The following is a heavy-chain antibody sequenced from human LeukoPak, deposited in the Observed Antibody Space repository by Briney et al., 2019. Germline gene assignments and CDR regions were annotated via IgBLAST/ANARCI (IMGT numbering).Heavy chain of an antibody. CDR3: ARDLGIFGDFDY. CDR1: GFIFSNFG. Sequence: TGGSLRLSCTTSGFIFSNFGMHWVRQAPDKGLEWLAFIRHDGSNEYSADSVKGRFTISRDNSRNTLFLQMDNLRSEDTAVYYCARDLGIFGDFDYWGEGTLVIVSS. CDR2: IRHDGSNE. V-gene: IGHV3-30*02. D-gene: IGHD3-3*01. J-gene: IGHJ4*02.